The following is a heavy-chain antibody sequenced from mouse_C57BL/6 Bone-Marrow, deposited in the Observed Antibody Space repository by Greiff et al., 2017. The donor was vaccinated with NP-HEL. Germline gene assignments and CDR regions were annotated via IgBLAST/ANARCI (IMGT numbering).Heavy chain of an antibody. Sequence: QVQLQQSGAELVWPGASVTLSCKASGYTFTDYEMHWVKQTPVHGLEWIGAIDPETGGTAYNQKFKGKAILTADKSSSTAYMELRSLTSEDSAVYYCTRVATVVARYWYFDVWGTGTTVTVSS. D-gene: IGHD1-1*01. J-gene: IGHJ1*03. CDR3: TRVATVVARYWYFDV. V-gene: IGHV1-15*01. CDR1: GYTFTDYE. CDR2: IDPETGGT.